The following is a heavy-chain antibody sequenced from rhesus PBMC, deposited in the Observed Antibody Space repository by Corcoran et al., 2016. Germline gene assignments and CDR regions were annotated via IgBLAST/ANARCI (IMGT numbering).Heavy chain of an antibody. CDR2: IKPRHCNT. Sequence: QVQLVQSGAEVKKPGASVKLSCKASGYTFTSYYINWVRPAPGQVLEWMGWIKPRHCNTGYAQKFQGRVTMTRDTTTSTAYMELSSLRSEDTAVYYCTREGDYVHFDYWGQGVLVTVSS. D-gene: IGHD3-34*01. V-gene: IGHV1S9*01. CDR3: TREGDYVHFDY. CDR1: GYTFTSYY. J-gene: IGHJ4*01.